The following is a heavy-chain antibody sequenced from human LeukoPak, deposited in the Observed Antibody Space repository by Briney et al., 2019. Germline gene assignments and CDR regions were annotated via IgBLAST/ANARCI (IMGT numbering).Heavy chain of an antibody. CDR2: IYTSGST. Sequence: PSETLSLTCTVSGGSISSYYWSWIRQPAGKGLEWIGRIYTSGSTNYNPSLKSRVTMSVDTSKNQFSLKLSSVTAADTAVYYCARDHPALGYYLYRSYYFDYWGQGTLVTVSS. D-gene: IGHD3-22*01. J-gene: IGHJ4*02. CDR1: GGSISSYY. CDR3: ARDHPALGYYLYRSYYFDY. V-gene: IGHV4-4*07.